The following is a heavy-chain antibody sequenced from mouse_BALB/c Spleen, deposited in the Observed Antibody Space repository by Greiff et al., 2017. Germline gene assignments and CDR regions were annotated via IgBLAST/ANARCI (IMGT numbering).Heavy chain of an antibody. CDR2: IDPANGNT. Sequence: VQLQQSGAELVKPGASVKFSCTASGFNIKDTYMHWVKQRPEQGLEWIGRIDPANGNTKYDPKFQGQATITADTASNTAYLQLSSLTSEDTAVYYCARSSSYAWFAYWGQGTLVTVSA. D-gene: IGHD1-1*01. CDR1: GFNIKDTY. CDR3: ARSSSYAWFAY. V-gene: IGHV14-3*02. J-gene: IGHJ3*01.